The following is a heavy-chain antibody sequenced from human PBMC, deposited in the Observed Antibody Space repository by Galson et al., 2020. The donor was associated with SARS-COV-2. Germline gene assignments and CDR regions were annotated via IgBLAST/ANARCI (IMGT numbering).Heavy chain of an antibody. Sequence: GGSLRLSCAAPGLTFSSYAMSWARKAPGKGLEWVPAISRSGGSTYYADSVKGRFTISRDNSKNTRYLQMNSLRAEDTAVYDCAKPPSSSWYSDWFDRGGQGTLVTVSS. CDR3: AKPPSSSWYSDWFDR. D-gene: IGHD6-13*01. CDR2: ISRSGGST. CDR1: GLTFSSYA. J-gene: IGHJ5*02. V-gene: IGHV3-23*01.